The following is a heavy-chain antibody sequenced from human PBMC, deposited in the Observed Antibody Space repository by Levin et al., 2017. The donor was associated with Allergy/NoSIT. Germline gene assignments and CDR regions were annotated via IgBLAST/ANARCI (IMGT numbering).Heavy chain of an antibody. V-gene: IGHV3-23*01. Sequence: ASVKVSCAASGFTFSSYAMNWVRQAPGKGLEWVSSIIASGGSTYYADSVKGRFTIYRDNSKSTLYLQMNSLRAEDAAVYYCAKPERGMVGASYFDYWGQGSLVTVSS. J-gene: IGHJ4*02. CDR3: AKPERGMVGASYFDY. CDR2: IIASGGST. D-gene: IGHD1-26*01. CDR1: GFTFSSYA.